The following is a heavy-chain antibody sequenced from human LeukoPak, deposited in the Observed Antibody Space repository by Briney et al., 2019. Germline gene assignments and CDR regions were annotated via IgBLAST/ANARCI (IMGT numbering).Heavy chain of an antibody. D-gene: IGHD5-24*01. CDR1: GFTFSSTY. J-gene: IGHJ4*02. CDR2: IRLEGRNK. V-gene: IGHV3-30*02. Sequence: GGSLRLSSAPSGFTFSSTYMSGVGQALGKGLEGVAFIRLEGRNKYYAESVKGRVTISRDKSKNTLYLQMNSLRAEDTAVYYCARGRGWLPIFDYWGQGTLVTVS. CDR3: ARGRGWLPIFDY.